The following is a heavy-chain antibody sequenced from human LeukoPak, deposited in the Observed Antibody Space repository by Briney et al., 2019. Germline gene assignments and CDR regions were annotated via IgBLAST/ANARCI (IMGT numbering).Heavy chain of an antibody. CDR2: IYYSGSI. CDR3: ARGSGYVIPHDY. Sequence: SETLSLTCTVSGGSISSYYWSWIRQPPGKGLEWIGYIYYSGSINYNPSLKSRVTISVDTSKNQFSLKLSSVTAADTAVYYCARGSGYVIPHDYWGQGTLVTVSS. J-gene: IGHJ4*02. CDR1: GGSISSYY. D-gene: IGHD5-12*01. V-gene: IGHV4-59*01.